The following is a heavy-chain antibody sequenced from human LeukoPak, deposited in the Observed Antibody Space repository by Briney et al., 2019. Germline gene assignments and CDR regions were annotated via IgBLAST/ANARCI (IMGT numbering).Heavy chain of an antibody. CDR3: ARADDILTGFDAFDI. CDR2: ISSSSSYI. Sequence: GGSLRLSCAASGFTFSSYSMNWVRQAPGKGLEWVSSISSSSSYIYYADSVKGRFTISRDNAKNSLYLQMNSLRAEDTAVYYCARADDILTGFDAFDIWGQGTMVTVSS. V-gene: IGHV3-21*01. J-gene: IGHJ3*02. D-gene: IGHD3-9*01. CDR1: GFTFSSYS.